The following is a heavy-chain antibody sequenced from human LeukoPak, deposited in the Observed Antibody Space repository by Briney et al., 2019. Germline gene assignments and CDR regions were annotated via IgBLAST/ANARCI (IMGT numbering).Heavy chain of an antibody. CDR1: GFTFSDYY. Sequence: GGSLRLSCAASGFTFSDYYMSWIRQAPGKGLEWVSYISSSGSTIYYADSVKGRFTISRDNAKNSLYLQMNSLRAEDTALYYCAKDRGQQPKYYYYYGMDVWGQGTTVTVSS. D-gene: IGHD6-13*01. V-gene: IGHV3-11*01. CDR3: AKDRGQQPKYYYYYGMDV. CDR2: ISSSGSTI. J-gene: IGHJ6*02.